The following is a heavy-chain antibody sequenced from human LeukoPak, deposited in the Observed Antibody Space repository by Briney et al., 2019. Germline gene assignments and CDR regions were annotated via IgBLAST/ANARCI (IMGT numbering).Heavy chain of an antibody. CDR2: ISGSGKNT. D-gene: IGHD6-19*01. V-gene: IGHV3-23*01. CDR3: AKDWEAVAGTAIGIDY. J-gene: IGHJ4*02. Sequence: GGSLRLSCVASEFTFSSYAMSWVRQAPGKGLEWVSAISGSGKNTYYADSVKGRFTISRDNSKNTLYLQMNSLRAEDTAVYYCAKDWEAVAGTAIGIDYWGQGTLVTVSS. CDR1: EFTFSSYA.